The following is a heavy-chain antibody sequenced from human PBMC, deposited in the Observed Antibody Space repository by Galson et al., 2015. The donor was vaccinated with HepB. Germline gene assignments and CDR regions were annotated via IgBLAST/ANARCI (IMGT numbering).Heavy chain of an antibody. D-gene: IGHD3-22*01. Sequence: SVKVSCKASGYTFTTYGFMWVRQAPGQGLEWLGWISTYNGNSNNGQTVQGRITMTIDASTTTAYMELRSLRSDDTAVYFCATTGDGYDTRGIWGQGTLVTVSS. CDR1: GYTFTTYG. J-gene: IGHJ4*02. CDR2: ISTYNGNS. CDR3: ATTGDGYDTRGI. V-gene: IGHV1-18*01.